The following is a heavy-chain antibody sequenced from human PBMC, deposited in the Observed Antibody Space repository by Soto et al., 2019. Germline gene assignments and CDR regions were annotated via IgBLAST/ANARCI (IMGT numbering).Heavy chain of an antibody. CDR1: GYTFTGYY. D-gene: IGHD2-21*02. Sequence: QVQLVQSGAEVKNPGASVKVSCKASGYTFTGYYIHLVRQAPGQGLEWMGWINPNSGGTKYAKKFQGRVTLTRDTSISTVYMELSRLRSDDTAVFYCARQLAYCGGDCYTDPLDYWGQGTLVTVSS. CDR2: INPNSGGT. V-gene: IGHV1-2*02. J-gene: IGHJ4*02. CDR3: ARQLAYCGGDCYTDPLDY.